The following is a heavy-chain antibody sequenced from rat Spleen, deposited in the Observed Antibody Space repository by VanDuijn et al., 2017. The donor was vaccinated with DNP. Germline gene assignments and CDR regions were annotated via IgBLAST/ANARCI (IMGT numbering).Heavy chain of an antibody. V-gene: IGHV4-2*01. J-gene: IGHJ2*01. CDR3: TRGPNYGGDSDYFDH. Sequence: EVKLVESGGGLVQPGRSLKLSCAASGFIFFDYWMGWVRPAPGKGLEWFGEINKESSRINYNTSLRDKFTISRDNVQNTLYLQTSTLGSEDTAIYFCTRGPNYGGDSDYFDHWGQGVMVTVSS. D-gene: IGHD1-11*01. CDR2: INKESSRI. CDR1: GFIFFDYW.